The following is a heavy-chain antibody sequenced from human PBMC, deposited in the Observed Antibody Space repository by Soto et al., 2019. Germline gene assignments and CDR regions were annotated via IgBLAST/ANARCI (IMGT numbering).Heavy chain of an antibody. Sequence: PSETLSLTCTVSGGSIINGDYYWTWIRQPPGKGLEWIGYIYYSGNTYYNPSLKSRVMISVDTSKNQFSLNLSSVTAADTAVYYCASGYYAILTGRDTKYYFDYWGQGALVTGSS. CDR2: IYYSGNT. CDR1: GGSIINGDYY. V-gene: IGHV4-30-4*01. J-gene: IGHJ4*02. CDR3: ASGYYAILTGRDTKYYFDY. D-gene: IGHD3-9*01.